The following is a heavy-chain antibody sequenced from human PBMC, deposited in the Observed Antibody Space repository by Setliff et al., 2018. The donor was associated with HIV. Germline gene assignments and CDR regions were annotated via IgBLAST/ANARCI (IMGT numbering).Heavy chain of an antibody. CDR1: GFTFTNAW. CDR3: TTGTRLVD. D-gene: IGHD2-21*01. V-gene: IGHV3-15*01. Sequence: GSLRLSCAASGFTFTNAWMSWVRQAPGKGLEWVGRIKSKTDGETEDYAAPVKGRFTISRDDSRSTLYLQMNSLITEDTALYYCTTGTRLVDWGQGALVTVSS. CDR2: IKSKTDGETE. J-gene: IGHJ4*02.